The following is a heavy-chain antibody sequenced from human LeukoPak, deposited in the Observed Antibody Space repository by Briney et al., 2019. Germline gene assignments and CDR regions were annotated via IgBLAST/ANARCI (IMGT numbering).Heavy chain of an antibody. D-gene: IGHD6-13*01. J-gene: IGHJ1*01. CDR3: ARAVAAAGTGAEYFQH. CDR1: GYTFTGYY. CDR2: INPNSGGT. Sequence: ASVKVSSKASGYTFTGYYIHWVRQAPGQGLEWMGWINPNSGGTNYAQKFQGRVTMTRDTSINTAYMELSRLRSDDTAVYYCARAVAAAGTGAEYFQHWGQGTLVTVSS. V-gene: IGHV1-2*02.